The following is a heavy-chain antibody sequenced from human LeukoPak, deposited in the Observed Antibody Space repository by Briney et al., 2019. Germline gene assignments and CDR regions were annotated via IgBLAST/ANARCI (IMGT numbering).Heavy chain of an antibody. D-gene: IGHD5-18*01. Sequence: PSETLSLTCTVSGGSISSYYWSWIRQPPGKGLEWIGYIYYSGSTNYNPSLKSRVTISVDTSKNQFSLKLSSVTAADTAVYYCARSWRGYGPSNWFDPWGQGTLVTVSS. CDR3: ARSWRGYGPSNWFDP. CDR2: IYYSGST. J-gene: IGHJ5*02. V-gene: IGHV4-59*12. CDR1: GGSISSYY.